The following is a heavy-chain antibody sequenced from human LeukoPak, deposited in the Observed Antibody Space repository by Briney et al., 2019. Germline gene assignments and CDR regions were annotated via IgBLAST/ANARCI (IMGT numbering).Heavy chain of an antibody. J-gene: IGHJ3*02. CDR1: GFTFSDYY. CDR2: ISSSSGYT. D-gene: IGHD3-16*02. V-gene: IGHV3-11*05. CDR3: ARALFIFRDAFDI. Sequence: WGSLRLSCAASGFTFSDYYMSWIRQAPGKGLEWVSYISSSSGYTNYADSVKGRFTISRDNAKNSLYLQMNSLRAEDTAVYYCARALFIFRDAFDIWGQGTMVTVSA.